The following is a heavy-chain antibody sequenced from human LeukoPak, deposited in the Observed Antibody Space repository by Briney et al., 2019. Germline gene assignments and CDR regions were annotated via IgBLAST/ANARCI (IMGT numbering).Heavy chain of an antibody. CDR1: GYTLTELS. Sequence: ASVKVSCKVSGYTLTELSMHWVRQAPGKGLEWMGGFDPEDGETIYAQKFQGRVTMTRDTSTSTVYMELSSLRSEDTAVYYCASDDFWSGHALENWGQGTLVTVSS. V-gene: IGHV1-24*01. CDR2: FDPEDGET. J-gene: IGHJ4*02. CDR3: ASDDFWSGHALEN. D-gene: IGHD3-3*01.